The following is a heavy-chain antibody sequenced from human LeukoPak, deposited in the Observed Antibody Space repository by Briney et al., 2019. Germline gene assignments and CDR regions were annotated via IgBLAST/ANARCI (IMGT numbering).Heavy chain of an antibody. J-gene: IGHJ4*02. CDR2: ISANNGNT. CDR3: AKDLYCSGGSCYRLFDY. CDR1: GYTFTNYG. D-gene: IGHD2-15*01. V-gene: IGHV1-18*01. Sequence: GASVKVSCKASGYTFTNYGFSWVRQAPGQGLEWMGWISANNGNTNYAQKLQGRVTMTTDTSTSTAYMELRSLRSDDTAVYYCAKDLYCSGGSCYRLFDYWGQGTLVTVSS.